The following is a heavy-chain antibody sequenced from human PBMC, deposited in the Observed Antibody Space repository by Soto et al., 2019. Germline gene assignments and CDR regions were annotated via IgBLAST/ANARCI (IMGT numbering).Heavy chain of an antibody. V-gene: IGHV1-2*02. CDR3: GRGRSGQIVVFY. CDR1: GYTFTGHY. CDR2: IGPESGAT. D-gene: IGHD5-12*01. J-gene: IGHJ4*01. Sequence: GASVKVSCKASGYTFTGHYIHWVRQAPEQGPEWMGEIGPESGATRYAQKFQGRVTMTMDMSITTVYMELSNLRPDDTAVYYCGRGRSGQIVVFYWG.